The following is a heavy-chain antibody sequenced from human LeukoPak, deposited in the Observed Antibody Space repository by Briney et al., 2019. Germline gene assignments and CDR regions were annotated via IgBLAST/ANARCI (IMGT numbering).Heavy chain of an antibody. J-gene: IGHJ4*02. CDR2: IYHSGST. V-gene: IGHV4-38-2*02. CDR3: ARDYGSGSYYLLPHFDY. CDR1: GYSISSGYY. Sequence: SETLSLTCTVSGYSISSGYYWGWIRQPPGKGLEWIGSIYHSGSTYYNPSLKSRVTISVDTSKNQFSLKLSSVTAADTAVYYCARDYGSGSYYLLPHFDYWGQGTLVTVSS. D-gene: IGHD3-10*01.